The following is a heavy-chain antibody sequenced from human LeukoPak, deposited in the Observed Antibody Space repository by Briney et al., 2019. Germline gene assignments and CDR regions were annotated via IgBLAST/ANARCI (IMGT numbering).Heavy chain of an antibody. D-gene: IGHD2-2*02. CDR2: INPNNGDT. CDR3: ARDRPGRYCSTISCYSASPFDP. Sequence: GASVKVSCKASGYSLPAKFMHWVRQAPGQGLEWMGWINPNNGDTTYTQKFQGRVTMTRDTSISTAYMELSRLRSDDTAVYYCARDRPGRYCSTISCYSASPFDPWGQGTLVTVSS. V-gene: IGHV1-2*02. J-gene: IGHJ5*02. CDR1: GYSLPAKF.